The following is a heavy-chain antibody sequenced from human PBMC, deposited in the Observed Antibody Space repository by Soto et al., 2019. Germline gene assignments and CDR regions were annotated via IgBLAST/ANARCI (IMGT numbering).Heavy chain of an antibody. J-gene: IGHJ2*01. V-gene: IGHV3-30-3*01. Sequence: QVQLVESGGGVVQPGRSLRLSCAVSGFTFSNYAMHWVRQAPGKGLEWVAIVSHDGNNQYYADSAKGRFTISRDNSENTLYLQMNSLRTEDTAVFYCARDGATQMWRPWYFDLWGGGKLVTVSS. CDR1: GFTFSNYA. CDR2: VSHDGNNQ. CDR3: ARDGATQMWRPWYFDL. D-gene: IGHD2-21*01.